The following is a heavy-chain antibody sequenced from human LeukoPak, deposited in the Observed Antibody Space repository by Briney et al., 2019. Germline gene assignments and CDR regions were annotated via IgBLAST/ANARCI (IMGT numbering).Heavy chain of an antibody. D-gene: IGHD1-20*01. CDR1: GDSISSGNYY. CDR2: IYSSGST. CDR3: ARFPYNRNDGGGGLGSPD. J-gene: IGHJ4*02. Sequence: PSQTLSLTCTVSGDSISSGNYYWSWIRQPAGKGLEWIARIYSSGSTHYNPSLKSRATISVDASKNQFSLKVTSVTAADTAVYYCARFPYNRNDGGGGLGSPDWGQGTLVTGSS. V-gene: IGHV4-61*02.